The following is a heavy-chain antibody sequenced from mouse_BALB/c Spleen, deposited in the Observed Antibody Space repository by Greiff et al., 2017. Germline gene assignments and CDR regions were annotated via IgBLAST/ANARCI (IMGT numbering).Heavy chain of an antibody. CDR1: GFTFSSYA. CDR3: ARGGITTAYWYFDV. J-gene: IGHJ1*01. CDR2: ISSGGST. D-gene: IGHD1-2*01. Sequence: VQRVESGGGLVKPGGSLKLSCAASGFTFSSYAMSWVRQTPEKRLEWVASISSGGSTYYPDSVKGRFTISRDNARNILYLQMSSLRSEDTAMYYCARGGITTAYWYFDVWGAGTTVTVSA. V-gene: IGHV5-6-5*01.